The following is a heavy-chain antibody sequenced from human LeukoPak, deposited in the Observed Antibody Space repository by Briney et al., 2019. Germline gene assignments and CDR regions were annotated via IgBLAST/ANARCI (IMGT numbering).Heavy chain of an antibody. Sequence: SETLSLTCTVSGGSITSYYWSWIRQPPGKGLEWIGYIYYSGSTNYNPSLKSRVTISVDTSKNQFSLKLSSVTAADTAVYYCEVSASDYYYMDVWGKGTTVTVSS. J-gene: IGHJ6*03. D-gene: IGHD1-14*01. CDR3: EVSASDYYYMDV. V-gene: IGHV4-59*12. CDR2: IYYSGST. CDR1: GGSITSYY.